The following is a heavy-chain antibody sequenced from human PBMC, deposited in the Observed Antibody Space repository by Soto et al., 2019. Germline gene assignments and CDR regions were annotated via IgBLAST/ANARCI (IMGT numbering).Heavy chain of an antibody. Sequence: SETLSLTCTVSGGSISSSSYYWGWIRQPPGKGLEWIGSIYYSGSTYYNPSLKSRVTISVDTSKNQFSLKLSSVTAADTAVYYCARVPVVVTAILALVYYYGMDVWGQGTTVTVSS. CDR2: IYYSGST. V-gene: IGHV4-39*01. D-gene: IGHD2-21*02. J-gene: IGHJ6*02. CDR1: GGSISSSSYY. CDR3: ARVPVVVTAILALVYYYGMDV.